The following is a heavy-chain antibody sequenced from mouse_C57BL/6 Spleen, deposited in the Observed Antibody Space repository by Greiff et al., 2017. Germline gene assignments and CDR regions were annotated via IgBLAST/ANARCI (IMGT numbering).Heavy chain of an antibody. J-gene: IGHJ3*01. CDR2: IYPGSGNT. CDR1: GYTFTDYY. CDR3: AGYYDYDWFAY. D-gene: IGHD2-4*01. Sequence: QVQLQQSGAELVRPGASVKLSCKASGYTFTDYYINWVKQRPGQGLEWIARIYPGSGNTYYNEKFKGKATLTAEKSSSTAYMQLSSLTSEDSAVYFCAGYYDYDWFAYWGQGTLVTVSA. V-gene: IGHV1-76*01.